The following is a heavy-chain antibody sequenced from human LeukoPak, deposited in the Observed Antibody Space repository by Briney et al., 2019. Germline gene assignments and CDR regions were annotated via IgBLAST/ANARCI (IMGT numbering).Heavy chain of an antibody. J-gene: IGHJ4*02. D-gene: IGHD3-9*01. CDR3: ARGESDILTGDVRYHFDH. CDR2: INPNSGGT. Sequence: GASVKVSCKASGYSFTDYYIHWVRQAPGQGLEWMGCINPNSGGTNYAQRFQGRVTMTRDTSIITAYMELSRLRSDDTADYYCARGESDILTGDVRYHFDHWGQGTLVTVSS. V-gene: IGHV1-2*02. CDR1: GYSFTDYY.